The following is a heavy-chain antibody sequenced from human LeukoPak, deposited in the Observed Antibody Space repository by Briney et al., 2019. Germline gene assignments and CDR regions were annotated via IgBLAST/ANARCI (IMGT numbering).Heavy chain of an antibody. J-gene: IGHJ3*01. CDR3: TRSDGYGLVGI. CDR1: GVSIGSGSNY. V-gene: IGHV4-39*07. Sequence: SETLSLTCSVSGVSIGSGSNYWGWIRQPPGKTLEWIGSIYSSGSTYYNSSLKSRVIILIDTSKNHFSLTLSSVTAADTAVYYCTRSDGYGLVGIWGQGTMVTVSS. CDR2: IYSSGST. D-gene: IGHD3-10*01.